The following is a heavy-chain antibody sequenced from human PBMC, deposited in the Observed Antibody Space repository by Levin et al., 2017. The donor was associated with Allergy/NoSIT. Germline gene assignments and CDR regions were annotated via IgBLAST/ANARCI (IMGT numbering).Heavy chain of an antibody. D-gene: IGHD3-10*01. Sequence: SGPTLVKPTQTLTLTCTFSGFSLSTSGVGVGWIRQPPGKALEWLAFMYWDDDKRDSPSLKSRLTITKDTSKNQVVRTMTNMDPSDTATYSCGHRRYSYGSWNWGDLDYWGQGTLVTVSS. V-gene: IGHV2-5*02. CDR2: MYWDDDK. CDR1: GFSLSTSGVG. CDR3: GHRRYSYGSWNWGDLDY. J-gene: IGHJ4*02.